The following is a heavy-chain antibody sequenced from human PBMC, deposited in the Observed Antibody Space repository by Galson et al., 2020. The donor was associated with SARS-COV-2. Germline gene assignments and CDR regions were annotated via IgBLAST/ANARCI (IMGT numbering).Heavy chain of an antibody. CDR3: AHRPGGFWSGYYDY. CDR1: GFSLSTSGAG. V-gene: IGHV2-5*02. D-gene: IGHD3-3*01. CDR2: IYSDDDK. Sequence: SGPTLVTPTQTLTLTCTFSGFSLSTSGAGVGWIRQPPGKALEWLALIYSDDDKRYSPSLKSRLTITKDTSKTQVVLTMTNMDPVDTATYYCAHRPGGFWSGYYDYWGQGTMVTVSS. J-gene: IGHJ3*01.